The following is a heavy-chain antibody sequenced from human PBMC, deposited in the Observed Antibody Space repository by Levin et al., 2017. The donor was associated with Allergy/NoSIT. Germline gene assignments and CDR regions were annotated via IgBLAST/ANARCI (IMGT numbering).Heavy chain of an antibody. CDR2: ISSSGSTI. D-gene: IGHD3-3*01. CDR1: GFTFSSYE. J-gene: IGHJ3*02. Sequence: GESLKISCAASGFTFSSYEMNWVRQAPGKGLEWVSYISSSGSTIYYADSVKGRFTISRDNAKNSLYLQMNSLRAEDTAVYYCARVNYDFWSGYYTSGAFDIWGQGTMVTVSS. V-gene: IGHV3-48*03. CDR3: ARVNYDFWSGYYTSGAFDI.